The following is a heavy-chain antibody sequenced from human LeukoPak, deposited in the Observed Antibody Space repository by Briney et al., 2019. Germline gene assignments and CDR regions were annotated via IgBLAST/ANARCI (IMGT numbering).Heavy chain of an antibody. J-gene: IGHJ6*02. CDR3: ARRANFYYYGMDV. CDR2: INHSGST. D-gene: IGHD4/OR15-4a*01. CDR1: GGSFSGYY. Sequence: AETLSLTCAVYGGSFSGYYWSWIRQPPGKGLEWIGEINHSGSTNHTPSLKSRVTISVDTSKNQFSLKMRSVPAADTAVYYCARRANFYYYGMDVWGQGTTVTVSS. V-gene: IGHV4-34*01.